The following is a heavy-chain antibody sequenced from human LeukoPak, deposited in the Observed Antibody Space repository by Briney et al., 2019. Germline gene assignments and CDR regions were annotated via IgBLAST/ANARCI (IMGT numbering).Heavy chain of an antibody. CDR2: IYHSGST. CDR1: GGSISSGGYS. CDR3: ARSDSSGYYFGY. Sequence: PSQTLSLTCAVSGGSISSGGYSWSWIRQPPGKGLEWIGYIYHSGSTYYNPSLKSRVTISVDRSKNQFSLKLSSVTAADTAMYYCARSDSSGYYFGYWGQGTLVTVSS. J-gene: IGHJ4*02. D-gene: IGHD3-22*01. V-gene: IGHV4-30-2*01.